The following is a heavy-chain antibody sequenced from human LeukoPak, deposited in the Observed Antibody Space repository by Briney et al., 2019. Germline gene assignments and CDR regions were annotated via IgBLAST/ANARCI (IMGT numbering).Heavy chain of an antibody. CDR2: INPSGGST. D-gene: IGHD3-10*01. CDR3: ARDYYGSGSYSWFDP. Sequence: ASVKISCKASGYTFTGYYMHWVRQAPGQGLEWMGIINPSGGSTSYAQKFQGRVTMTRDTSTSTVYMELSSLRTEDTAVYYCARDYYGSGSYSWFDPWGQGTLVTVSS. J-gene: IGHJ5*02. V-gene: IGHV1-46*01. CDR1: GYTFTGYY.